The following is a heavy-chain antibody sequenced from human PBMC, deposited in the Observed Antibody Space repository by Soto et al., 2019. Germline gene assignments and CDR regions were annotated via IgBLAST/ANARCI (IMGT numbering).Heavy chain of an antibody. D-gene: IGHD2-2*01. CDR3: ARFWVPAAMLDY. J-gene: IGHJ4*02. CDR1: GGSISSYY. CDR2: IYYSGST. V-gene: IGHV4-59*01. Sequence: PSETLSLTCTVSGGSISSYYLSWIRQPPGKGLEWIGYIYYSGSTNYNPSLKSRVTISVDTSKNQFSLKLSSVTAADTAVYYCARFWVPAAMLDYWGQGTLVTVS.